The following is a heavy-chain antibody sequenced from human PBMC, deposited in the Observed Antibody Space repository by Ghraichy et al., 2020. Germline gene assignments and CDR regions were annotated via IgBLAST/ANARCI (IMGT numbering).Heavy chain of an antibody. Sequence: ASVKVSCKASGYTFTGYYMHWVRQAPGQGLEWMGWINPNSGGTNYAQKFQGWVTMTRDTSISTAYMELSRLRSDDTAVYYCARAAFGVATIQVGFDYWGQGTLVTVSS. V-gene: IGHV1-2*04. CDR2: INPNSGGT. D-gene: IGHD5-24*01. J-gene: IGHJ4*02. CDR1: GYTFTGYY. CDR3: ARAAFGVATIQVGFDY.